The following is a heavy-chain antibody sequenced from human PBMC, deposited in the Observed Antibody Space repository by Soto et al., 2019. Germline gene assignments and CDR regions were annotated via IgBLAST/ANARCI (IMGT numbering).Heavy chain of an antibody. J-gene: IGHJ1*01. CDR2: VHFSGSL. D-gene: IGHD2-2*01. V-gene: IGHV4-61*01. CDR3: GRGGDAHKMGRH. Sequence: QVQLQESGPGLVKPSETLSLICSVSDDSLSSTSYYWSWIRQPPGRGLEWIGFVHFSGSLYYNACLRNRAIMSVDTSRRQISLKLTSVTAADTAVYFCGRGGDAHKMGRHWGQGTLVTVSS. CDR1: DDSLSSTSYY.